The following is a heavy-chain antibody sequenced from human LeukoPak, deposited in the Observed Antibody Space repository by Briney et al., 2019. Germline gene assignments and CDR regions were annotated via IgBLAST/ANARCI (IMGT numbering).Heavy chain of an antibody. J-gene: IGHJ4*02. CDR2: IRNKADSHST. Sequence: GGSLRLSCAASGFSFSDHYMDWVRQAPGKGLEWVGRIRNKADSHSTEYAVSVKDRFPISRDNSKNSLYLQMNSLKTEDTAMYYCARRAARWVILDYWGQGTLVTVSS. V-gene: IGHV3-72*01. CDR3: ARRAARWVILDY. D-gene: IGHD2-21*01. CDR1: GFSFSDHY.